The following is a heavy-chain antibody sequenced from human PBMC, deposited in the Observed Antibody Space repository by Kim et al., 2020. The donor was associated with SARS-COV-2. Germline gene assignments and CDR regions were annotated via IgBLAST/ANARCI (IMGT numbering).Heavy chain of an antibody. CDR3: ASLRVDTATNYGMDV. V-gene: IGHV5-51*01. J-gene: IGHJ6*02. Sequence: GESLKISCKGSGYSFTSYWIGWVRQMPGKGLEWMGIIYPGDSDTRYSPSFQGQVTISADKSISTAYLQWGSLKASDTAMYYCASLRVDTATNYGMDVWGQGTTVTVSS. CDR1: GYSFTSYW. CDR2: IYPGDSDT. D-gene: IGHD5-18*01.